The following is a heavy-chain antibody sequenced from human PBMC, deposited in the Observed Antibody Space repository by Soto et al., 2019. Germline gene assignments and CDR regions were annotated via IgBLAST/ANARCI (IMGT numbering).Heavy chain of an antibody. V-gene: IGHV4-39*01. CDR1: GESISSSSYY. CDR3: ARQRTTVVTQAYFDH. Sequence: PSETLSLTCIVSGESISSSSYYWGWIRQPPGKGLEWIGSIYYSGRTYYNPSFKSRVTISIDTSKNQFSLKLSSVTATDTAVYYCARQRTTVVTQAYFDHWGQGALVTVSP. CDR2: IYYSGRT. J-gene: IGHJ4*02. D-gene: IGHD2-21*02.